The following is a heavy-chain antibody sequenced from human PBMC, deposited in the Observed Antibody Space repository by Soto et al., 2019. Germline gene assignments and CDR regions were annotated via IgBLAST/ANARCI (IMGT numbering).Heavy chain of an antibody. Sequence: QVQLQQWGAGLLKPSETLSLTCAVYGGSFSGYYWSWIRQPPGKGLEWIGEINHSGSTNYNPSLKSRFTISVDTSKNQFSLKLSSVTAADTAVYYCARGSSYYYGSGVQPRPFDYWGQGTLVTVSS. CDR1: GGSFSGYY. CDR3: ARGSSYYYGSGVQPRPFDY. V-gene: IGHV4-34*01. CDR2: INHSGST. D-gene: IGHD3-10*01. J-gene: IGHJ4*02.